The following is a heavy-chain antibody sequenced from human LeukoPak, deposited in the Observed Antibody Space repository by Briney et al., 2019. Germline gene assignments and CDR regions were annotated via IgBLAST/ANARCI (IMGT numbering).Heavy chain of an antibody. CDR1: GGSISSSSYY. CDR2: IYYSGST. V-gene: IGHV4-39*07. D-gene: IGHD6-19*01. J-gene: IGHJ4*02. Sequence: SSETLSLTCTVSGGSISSSSYYWGWIRQPPGKGLEWIGSIYYSGSTYYNPSLKSRVTISVDTSKNQFSLKLSSVTAADTAVYYCAREIPIPDQLSSGWVDWGQGTLVTVSS. CDR3: AREIPIPDQLSSGWVD.